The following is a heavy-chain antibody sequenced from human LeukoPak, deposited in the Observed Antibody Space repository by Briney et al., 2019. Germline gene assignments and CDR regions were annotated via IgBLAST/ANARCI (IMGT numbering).Heavy chain of an antibody. CDR2: IRYDGSSK. V-gene: IGHV3-30*02. Sequence: GGSLRLSCAASGFTFSSYGMHWFRQAPGKGLEWVAFIRYDGSSKYYADSVKGRFTISRDNSKNTLYLQMNSLRAEDTAVYYCAKALSGGEQRDAFDIWGQRTMVTVSS. J-gene: IGHJ3*02. CDR1: GFTFSSYG. D-gene: IGHD3-10*01. CDR3: AKALSGGEQRDAFDI.